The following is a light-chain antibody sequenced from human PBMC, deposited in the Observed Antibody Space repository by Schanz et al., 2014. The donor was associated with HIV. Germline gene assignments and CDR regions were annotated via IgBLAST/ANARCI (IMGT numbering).Light chain of an antibody. Sequence: EIVLTQSPGTLSLSPGERGTLSCRASQIVSSTYLAWYQQKPGQAPTLLIYGASNRATGVPDRFSGSGSGTDFTLTISRLEPEDVAGDYCQHYGGSFGPGTKVDSK. CDR2: GAS. J-gene: IGKJ3*01. V-gene: IGKV3-20*01. CDR1: QIVSSTY. CDR3: QHYGGS.